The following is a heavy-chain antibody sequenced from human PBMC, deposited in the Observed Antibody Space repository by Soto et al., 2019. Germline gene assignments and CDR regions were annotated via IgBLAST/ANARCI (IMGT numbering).Heavy chain of an antibody. CDR2: ISYDGSNK. CDR3: ARERPPAAISDYYYGVDV. Sequence: GGSLRLSCSASGFTFSSYAMHWVRQAPGKGLEWVAVISYDGSNKYYADSVKGRFTISRDNSKNTLYLQMNSLRAEDTAVYYCARERPPAAISDYYYGVDVWGQGTTVTVS. J-gene: IGHJ6*02. CDR1: GFTFSSYA. D-gene: IGHD2-2*01. V-gene: IGHV3-30-3*01.